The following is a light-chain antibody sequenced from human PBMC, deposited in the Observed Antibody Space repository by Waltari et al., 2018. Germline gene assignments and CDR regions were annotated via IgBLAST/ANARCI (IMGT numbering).Light chain of an antibody. Sequence: QSALTQPASVSGSPGQSITISCTGTSSDVGGSKYVSWYQQDPDKAPKLMVYEVSNRPSGVSNRFSGSKSGNTASLTISGLQAEDEADYYCTSYASGGTLVFGGGTKLTVL. J-gene: IGLJ2*01. V-gene: IGLV2-14*01. CDR3: TSYASGGTLV. CDR2: EVS. CDR1: SSDVGGSKY.